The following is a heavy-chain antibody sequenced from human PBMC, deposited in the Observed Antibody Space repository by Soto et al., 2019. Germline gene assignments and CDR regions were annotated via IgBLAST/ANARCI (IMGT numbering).Heavy chain of an antibody. J-gene: IGHJ4*02. Sequence: ASVKVSCKASGYTFTGYYMHWVRQAPGQGLEWMGWINPNSGDTNYAQKLQGRVTMTTDTSTSTAYMELRSLRSDDTAVYYCARVRDSSSWSDFDYWGQGTLVTVSS. CDR2: INPNSGDT. D-gene: IGHD6-13*01. CDR3: ARVRDSSSWSDFDY. CDR1: GYTFTGYY. V-gene: IGHV1-2*02.